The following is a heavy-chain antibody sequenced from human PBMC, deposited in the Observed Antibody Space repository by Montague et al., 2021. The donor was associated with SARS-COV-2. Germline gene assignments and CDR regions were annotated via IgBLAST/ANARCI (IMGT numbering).Heavy chain of an antibody. Sequence: SETLSLTCTVSGGSISSSSYYWGWNRQPPGKGLEWIGSIYYSGSTYYNPSVKSRVTISVDTSKNQFSLKLSSVTAADTAVYYCARVGRQQLVRLSGMDVWGQGTTVTVSS. V-gene: IGHV4-39*07. J-gene: IGHJ6*02. CDR2: IYYSGST. CDR3: ARVGRQQLVRLSGMDV. CDR1: GGSISSSSYY. D-gene: IGHD6-13*01.